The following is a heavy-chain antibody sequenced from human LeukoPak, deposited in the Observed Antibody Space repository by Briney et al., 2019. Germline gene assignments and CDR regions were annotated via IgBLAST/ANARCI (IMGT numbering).Heavy chain of an antibody. CDR3: ATGWVGRGYYSYGMDV. Sequence: SETLSLTCTVSGGSISSSSYYWGWIRQPPGKGLEWIGRIYYSGSTHYNPSLKSRVTISVDTSKNQFSLKLSSVTAADTAVYYCATGWVGRGYYSYGMDVWGQGTTVTASS. CDR2: IYYSGST. V-gene: IGHV4-39*07. CDR1: GGSISSSSYY. D-gene: IGHD3-22*01. J-gene: IGHJ6*02.